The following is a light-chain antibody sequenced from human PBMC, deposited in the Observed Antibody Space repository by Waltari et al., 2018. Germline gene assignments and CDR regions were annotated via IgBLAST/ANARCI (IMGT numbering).Light chain of an antibody. CDR2: WAS. CDR3: QQYYKSPLT. Sequence: DIVMTQSPDSLAVSLGERATINCKSSQALFYTSNNNNYLAWYQQKPGQPPKLLIHWASTRESGVPDRCSGSGSGTDFTLTISSLQAEDVAVYYCQQYYKSPLTFGQGTRLEIK. J-gene: IGKJ5*01. CDR1: QALFYTSNNNNY. V-gene: IGKV4-1*01.